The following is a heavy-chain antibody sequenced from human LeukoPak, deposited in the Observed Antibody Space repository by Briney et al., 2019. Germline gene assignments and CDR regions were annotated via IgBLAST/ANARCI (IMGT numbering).Heavy chain of an antibody. Sequence: PSETLSLTCTVSGGSISSYYWSWLRQPPGNGLEWIGYIYYSGSTNYNPSLKSRVTISVDTSKNQFSLKLSSVTAADTAVYYCARGTNYDSSGYGYFDYWGQGTLVTVSS. CDR2: IYYSGST. J-gene: IGHJ4*02. V-gene: IGHV4-59*01. D-gene: IGHD3-22*01. CDR1: GGSISSYY. CDR3: ARGTNYDSSGYGYFDY.